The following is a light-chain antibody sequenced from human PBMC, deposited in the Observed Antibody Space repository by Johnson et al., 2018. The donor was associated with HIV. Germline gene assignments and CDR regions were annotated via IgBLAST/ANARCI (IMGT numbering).Light chain of an antibody. CDR2: DNN. Sequence: QSVLTQPPSVSAAPGQKVTISCSGSSSNIGNNYVSWYQQLPGTAPKLLIYDNNKRPSGIPDRFSGSKSGTSATLGITGLQTGDEAVYYCGTWDSSLSSYVFGTGTKFTVL. J-gene: IGLJ1*01. CDR3: GTWDSSLSSYV. V-gene: IGLV1-51*01. CDR1: SSNIGNNY.